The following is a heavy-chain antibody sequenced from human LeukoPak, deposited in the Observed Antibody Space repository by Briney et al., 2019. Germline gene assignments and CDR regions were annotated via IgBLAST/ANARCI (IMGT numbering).Heavy chain of an antibody. Sequence: SETLSLTCTVSGGSVSTYYWNWIRQPPGKGLEWIGYIYYSGNTNYNPSLKSRLTISVDTSNNLFSLKLSSVTAADTAVYYCAITLGYCSGGNCYSAFDYWGQGTLVTVSS. CDR2: IYYSGNT. D-gene: IGHD2-15*01. CDR1: GGSVSTYY. J-gene: IGHJ4*02. V-gene: IGHV4-59*02. CDR3: AITLGYCSGGNCYSAFDY.